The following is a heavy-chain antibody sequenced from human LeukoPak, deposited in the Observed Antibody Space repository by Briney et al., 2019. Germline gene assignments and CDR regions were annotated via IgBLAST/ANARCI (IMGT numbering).Heavy chain of an antibody. CDR1: GGSISSSIYY. D-gene: IGHD3-10*01. CDR2: IYYIGST. V-gene: IGHV4-39*01. J-gene: IGHJ5*02. Sequence: SETLSLTCTVSGGSISSSIYYWGWIRQPPGKGLEWIGSIYYIGSTYYNPSLKSRVTISVDTSKNQFSLKLSSVTAADTSVYYCARGYAYYFRSGNDWFDPWGQGTLVTVSS. CDR3: ARGYAYYFRSGNDWFDP.